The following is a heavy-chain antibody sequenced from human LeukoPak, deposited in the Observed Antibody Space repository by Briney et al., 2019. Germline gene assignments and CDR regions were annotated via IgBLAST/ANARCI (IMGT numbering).Heavy chain of an antibody. Sequence: VASVKVSCKASGYTFTSYPISWVRQAPGQGLEWMGGIIPIFGTANYAQKFQGRVTITADESTSTAYMELSSLRSEDTAVYYCASSRGYTVVTPGIRGIFDYWGQGTLVTVSS. CDR1: GYTFTSYP. J-gene: IGHJ4*02. D-gene: IGHD4-23*01. V-gene: IGHV1-69*13. CDR2: IIPIFGTA. CDR3: ASSRGYTVVTPGIRGIFDY.